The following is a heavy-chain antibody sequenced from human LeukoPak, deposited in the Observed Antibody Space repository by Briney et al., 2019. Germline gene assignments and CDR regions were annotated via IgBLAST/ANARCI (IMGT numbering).Heavy chain of an antibody. V-gene: IGHV4-61*08. CDR3: ARGGYYGSGNDFRFDP. CDR1: GASISGSGYY. Sequence: PSETLSLTCAVSGASISGSGYYWGWIRQPPGKGLEWIGYIYYSGSTNYKPSLKSRVTISVDTSKNQFSLKLSSVTAADTAVYYCARGGYYGSGNDFRFDPWGQGTLVTVSS. D-gene: IGHD3-10*01. J-gene: IGHJ5*02. CDR2: IYYSGST.